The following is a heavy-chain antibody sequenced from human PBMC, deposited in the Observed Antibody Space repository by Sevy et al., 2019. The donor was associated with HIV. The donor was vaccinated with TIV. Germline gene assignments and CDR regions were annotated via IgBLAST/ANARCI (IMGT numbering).Heavy chain of an antibody. J-gene: IGHJ4*02. CDR3: ARQMSSSRGDLDY. Sequence: GGSLRLSCAASGFTFSDDYMTWILQAPGKGLDWVSYISNSGNTRKYADSVKGRFTISRDNAKNSLYLQMNSLRAEDTAVYYCARQMSSSRGDLDYWGQGTLVTVSS. D-gene: IGHD6-19*01. V-gene: IGHV3-11*01. CDR2: ISNSGNTR. CDR1: GFTFSDDY.